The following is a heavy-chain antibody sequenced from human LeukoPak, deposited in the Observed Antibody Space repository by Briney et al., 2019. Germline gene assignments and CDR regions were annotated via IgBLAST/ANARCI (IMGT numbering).Heavy chain of an antibody. CDR1: GGSFSGYY. Sequence: SETLSLTCAVYGGSFSGYYWSWIRQPPGKGLEWIGEINHSGSTNYNPSLKSRVTISVDTSKNQFSLKLSSVTAADTVVYYCARVRQWFGESDLGDNVYYYMDVWGKGTTVTVSS. CDR3: ARVRQWFGESDLGDNVYYYMDV. J-gene: IGHJ6*03. D-gene: IGHD3-10*01. CDR2: INHSGST. V-gene: IGHV4-34*01.